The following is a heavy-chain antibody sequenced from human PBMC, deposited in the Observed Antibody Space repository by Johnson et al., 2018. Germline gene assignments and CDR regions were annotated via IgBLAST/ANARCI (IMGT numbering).Heavy chain of an antibody. D-gene: IGHD1-1*01. CDR2: IHWNAAST. J-gene: IGHJ4*02. CDR3: ATNSNGSQKD. CDR1: GVKSDIYG. V-gene: IGHV3-20*04. Sequence: VQLVQSWGGVVRPGGSLRLSCAASGVKSDIYGMSWVRQPPGKGLEWSSGIHWNAASTAYADPVKGRFIISRDKAKNTLCLQMNSLSAEDTAVYYCATNSNGSQKDWGQGTLVTVSS.